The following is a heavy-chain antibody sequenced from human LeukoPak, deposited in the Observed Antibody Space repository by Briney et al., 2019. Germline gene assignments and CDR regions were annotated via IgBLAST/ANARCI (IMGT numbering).Heavy chain of an antibody. CDR1: GFTVSSNY. CDR2: MNQDGSEK. J-gene: IGHJ4*02. V-gene: IGHV3-7*01. Sequence: GGSLRLSCAASGFTVSSNYMSWVRQAPGKGPEWVANMNQDGSEKYYVDSVKGRFTISRDNAKNSLYLQMNNLRAEDTAVYYCAKAIYGSGSYPFDYWGQGTLVTVSS. CDR3: AKAIYGSGSYPFDY. D-gene: IGHD3-10*01.